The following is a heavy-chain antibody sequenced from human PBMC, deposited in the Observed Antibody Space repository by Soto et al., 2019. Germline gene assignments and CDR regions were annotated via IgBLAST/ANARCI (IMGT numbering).Heavy chain of an antibody. CDR1: GASIRSNNW. Sequence: ASETLSLTCVVSGASIRSNNWWTWVRHPPGKGLEWIGEIYHSGSTNYNPSLKSRVTISIDKSKSQFSLRLNFVTAADTAVYFCARGGYDNSGYYFQLDYWGQGTLVTVSS. D-gene: IGHD3-22*01. J-gene: IGHJ4*02. CDR3: ARGGYDNSGYYFQLDY. V-gene: IGHV4-4*02. CDR2: IYHSGST.